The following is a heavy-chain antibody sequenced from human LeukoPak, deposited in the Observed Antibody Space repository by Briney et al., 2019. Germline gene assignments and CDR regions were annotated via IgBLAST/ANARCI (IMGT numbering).Heavy chain of an antibody. CDR1: GYTFTGYY. V-gene: IGHV1-2*02. D-gene: IGHD5-18*01. J-gene: IGHJ6*03. CDR2: INPNSGGT. CDR3: ARDHRGYSYGYVAYYYMDV. Sequence: GASLKVSCKASGYTFTGYYIHWVRQAPGQGLEWMGWINPNSGGTNYAQKFQGRVTVTRDTSISTAYMDLSSLRFDDTAVYYCARDHRGYSYGYVAYYYMDVWGKGTTVTVSS.